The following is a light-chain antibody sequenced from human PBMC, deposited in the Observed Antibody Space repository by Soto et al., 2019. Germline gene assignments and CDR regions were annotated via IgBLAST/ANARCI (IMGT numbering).Light chain of an antibody. J-gene: IGKJ1*01. Sequence: EIVLMQSPGTLSLSPGDRATLSCRASETIVRSHFAWYQQKPGQPPRLLIYGGSTRASGIPDRVSGSGSGTEFTLTITGLEPEDFAVYYCQHYDTSRAFGQGTRVEIK. CDR3: QHYDTSRA. CDR2: GGS. V-gene: IGKV3-20*01. CDR1: ETIVRSH.